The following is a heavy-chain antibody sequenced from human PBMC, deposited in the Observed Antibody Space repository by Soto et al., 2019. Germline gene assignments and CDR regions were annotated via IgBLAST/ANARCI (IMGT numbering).Heavy chain of an antibody. J-gene: IGHJ4*02. D-gene: IGHD3-3*01. Sequence: QVQLVQSGAEVKKPGASVKVSCKASGYTFTSYGISWVRQAPGQGLQWMGWISAYNGNTNYAQKLQGRVTMTTDTSTSTAYMELRSLRSDDTAVYYCARDYELRFLEWMPLDYWGQGTLVTVSS. V-gene: IGHV1-18*01. CDR2: ISAYNGNT. CDR3: ARDYELRFLEWMPLDY. CDR1: GYTFTSYG.